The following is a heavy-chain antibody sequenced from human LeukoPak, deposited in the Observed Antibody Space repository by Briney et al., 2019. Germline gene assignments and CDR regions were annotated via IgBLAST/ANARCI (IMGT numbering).Heavy chain of an antibody. D-gene: IGHD3-10*01. J-gene: IGHJ4*02. V-gene: IGHV3-23*01. CDR3: ARDPRWFGERFDY. CDR1: GFTFSSYA. CDR2: ISGSGGST. Sequence: GGSLRLSCAASGFTFSSYAMSWVRQAPGKGLEWVSAISGSGGSTYYADSVKGRFTISRDNSKNTLYLQMNSLRAEDTAVYYCARDPRWFGERFDYWGQGTLVTVSS.